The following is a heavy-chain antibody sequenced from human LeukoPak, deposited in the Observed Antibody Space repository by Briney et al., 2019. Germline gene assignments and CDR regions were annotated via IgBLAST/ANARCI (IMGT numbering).Heavy chain of an antibody. V-gene: IGHV3-53*01. CDR1: GLTFSSHW. CDR3: ARGPGSRGIFDY. D-gene: IGHD3-10*01. J-gene: IGHJ4*02. CDR2: LYTGGDT. Sequence: GGSLRLSCAASGLTFSSHWMHWVRQAPGKGLECVSFLYTGGDTYYADSVKGRFTISRDNSKNTLYLQMNSLRAEDTAVYYCARGPGSRGIFDYWGQGTLVTVSS.